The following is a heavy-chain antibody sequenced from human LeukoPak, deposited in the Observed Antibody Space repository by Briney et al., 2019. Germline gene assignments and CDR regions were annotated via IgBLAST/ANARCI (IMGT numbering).Heavy chain of an antibody. J-gene: IGHJ4*02. CDR3: ARFSRVIAARRSPSFDY. CDR2: IKQDGSEK. CDR1: GFTFSSYW. Sequence: GGSLRLSCAASGFTFSSYWMSWVRQAPGKGLEWVANIKQDGSEKYYVDSVKGRFTISRDNAKNSLYLQMNSLRAEDTAVYYCARFSRVIAARRSPSFDYGGQEPLVTVSS. D-gene: IGHD6-6*01. V-gene: IGHV3-7*01.